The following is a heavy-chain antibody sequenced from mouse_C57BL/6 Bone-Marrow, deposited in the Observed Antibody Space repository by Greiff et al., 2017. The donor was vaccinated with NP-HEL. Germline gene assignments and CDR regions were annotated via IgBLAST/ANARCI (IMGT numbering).Heavy chain of an antibody. V-gene: IGHV5-6*01. CDR2: ISSGGSYT. D-gene: IGHD2-4*01. CDR1: GFTFSSYG. CDR3: ASPYDYDVAWFAY. J-gene: IGHJ3*01. Sequence: VQLKESGGDLVKPGASLKLSCAASGFTFSSYGMSWVRQTPDRRLEWVATISSGGSYTYYPDSVKGRFTISRDNAKNTLYLQMSSLKSEDTAMYYCASPYDYDVAWFAYGGQGTLVTVSA.